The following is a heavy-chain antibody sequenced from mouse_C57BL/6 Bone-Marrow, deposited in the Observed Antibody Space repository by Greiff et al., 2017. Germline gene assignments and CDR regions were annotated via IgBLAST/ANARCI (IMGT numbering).Heavy chain of an antibody. CDR2: IYPGSGNT. CDR3: ARSVDYYSNLYAMDY. J-gene: IGHJ4*01. Sequence: VQLQQSGAELVRPGASVKLSCKASGYTFTDYYINWVKQRPGQGLEWIARIYPGSGNTYYNEKFKGKATLTAAKSSSTAYMQLSRLTSEDSAVYFCARSVDYYSNLYAMDYRGQGTSVTVSS. V-gene: IGHV1-76*01. D-gene: IGHD2-5*01. CDR1: GYTFTDYY.